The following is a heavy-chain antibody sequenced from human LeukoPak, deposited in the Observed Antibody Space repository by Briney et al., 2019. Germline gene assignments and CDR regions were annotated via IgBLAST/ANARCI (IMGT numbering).Heavy chain of an antibody. CDR1: GFTFSNYV. V-gene: IGHV3-33*08. CDR2: IWHDGRNK. Sequence: GRSLRLSCAASGFTFSNYVMNWVRQAPGKGLEWVAVIWHDGRNKYYVDSVKGRFTISRDNSKNTLYLQMNSLRAEDTAVYYCARIMNDFWSGYYPLALNYWGQGTPVPVSS. J-gene: IGHJ4*02. CDR3: ARIMNDFWSGYYPLALNY. D-gene: IGHD3-3*01.